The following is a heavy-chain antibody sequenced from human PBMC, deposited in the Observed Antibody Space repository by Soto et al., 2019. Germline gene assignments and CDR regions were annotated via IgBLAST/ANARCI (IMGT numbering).Heavy chain of an antibody. CDR2: IHNSGTS. V-gene: IGHV4-30-4*01. D-gene: IGHD6-6*01. J-gene: IGHJ4*02. CDR1: GGSIRSSDYR. CDR3: VWEERIAAPELDY. Sequence: SLSCTVAGGSIRSSDYRWSWTREPPSMGVEWIGYIHNSGTSFYNPSLRGRVTVTLDTSRSQFSQTLASVTAADTAVYYCVWEERIAAPELDYWGQGIPVTVSS.